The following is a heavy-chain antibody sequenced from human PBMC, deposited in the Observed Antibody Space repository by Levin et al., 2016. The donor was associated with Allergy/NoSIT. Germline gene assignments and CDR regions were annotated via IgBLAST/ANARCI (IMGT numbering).Heavy chain of an antibody. Sequence: GGSLRLSCAASGFSLSDNYMGWIRQAPGKGLEWLSYGSSNSAFTKYADSVKGRFTMSRDNARNLVYLQLNSLRVEDTAVYYCARGDYDFRWETYRPSSGFYYNVDVWGQGTTVTVSS. J-gene: IGHJ6*02. CDR1: GFSLSDNY. D-gene: IGHD3-10*01. CDR3: ARGDYDFRWETYRPSSGFYYNVDV. CDR2: GSSNSAFT. V-gene: IGHV3-11*05.